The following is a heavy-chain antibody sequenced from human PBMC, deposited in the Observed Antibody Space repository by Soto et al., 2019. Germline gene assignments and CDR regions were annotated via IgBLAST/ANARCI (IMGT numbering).Heavy chain of an antibody. CDR2: IYYSGST. J-gene: IGHJ4*02. CDR1: GGSISSYY. CDR3: ARRHAHSSGWYFDY. Sequence: SETLSLTCTVSGGSISSYYWSWIRQPPGKGLEWIGYIYYSGSTNYNPSLKSRVTISVDTSKNQFSLKLSSVTAADTAVYYCARRHAHSSGWYFDYWGQGTLVTVSS. D-gene: IGHD6-19*01. V-gene: IGHV4-59*08.